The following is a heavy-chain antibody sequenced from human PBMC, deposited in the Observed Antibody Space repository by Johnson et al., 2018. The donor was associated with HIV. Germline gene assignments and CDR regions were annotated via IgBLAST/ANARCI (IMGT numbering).Heavy chain of an antibody. V-gene: IGHV3-33*06. J-gene: IGHJ3*02. CDR1: GFTFSSYG. CDR3: AKDRRASDPRGAFDI. CDR2: IWYDGSNK. Sequence: QVQLVESGGGVVQPGRSLRLSCAASGFTFSSYGMHWVRQAPGKGLEWVGVIWYDGSNKYYADSVKGRFTISRDNSKNTLYLQMNSLRAEDTAVYYCAKDRRASDPRGAFDIWGQGTMVTVSS.